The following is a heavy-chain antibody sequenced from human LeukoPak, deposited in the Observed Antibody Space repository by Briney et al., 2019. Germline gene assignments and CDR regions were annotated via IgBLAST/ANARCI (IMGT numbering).Heavy chain of an antibody. D-gene: IGHD5-12*01. V-gene: IGHV4-34*01. CDR2: INHSGNT. CDR1: GGSFSGYY. J-gene: IGHJ4*02. CDR3: ATVYSGYDVVGEDY. Sequence: SETLSLTCAVYGGSFSGYYWGWIRQPPGKGLEWIGEINHSGNTNYNPSLKSRVTISVDTSKNQFSLNLSSVTAADTAVYYCATVYSGYDVVGEDYWGQGTLVTVPS.